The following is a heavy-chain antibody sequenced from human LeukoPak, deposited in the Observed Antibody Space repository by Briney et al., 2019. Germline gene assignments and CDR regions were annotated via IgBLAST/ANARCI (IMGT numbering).Heavy chain of an antibody. J-gene: IGHJ4*02. Sequence: SETLSLTCTVSGGSISSSSYYWGWIRQPPGKGLEWIGSIYYSGSTYYNPSLKSRVTISVDTSKNQFSLKLSSVTAADTAVYYCARDPQGVVVPAAMTGYWGQGTLVTVSS. CDR3: ARDPQGVVVPAAMTGY. V-gene: IGHV4-39*07. CDR2: IYYSGST. CDR1: GGSISSSSYY. D-gene: IGHD2-2*01.